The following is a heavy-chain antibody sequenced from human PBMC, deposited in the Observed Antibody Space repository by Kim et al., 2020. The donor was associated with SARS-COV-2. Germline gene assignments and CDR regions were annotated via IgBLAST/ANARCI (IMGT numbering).Heavy chain of an antibody. CDR3: AKDSPIVFDP. CDR1: GFTFSSYG. CDR2: ISYDGSNK. V-gene: IGHV3-30*18. D-gene: IGHD3-22*01. Sequence: GGSLRLSCAASGFTFSSYGMHWVRQAPGKGLEWVAVISYDGSNKYYADSVKGRFTISRDNSKNTLYLQMNSLRAEDTAVYYCAKDSPIVFDPWGQGTLVTVSS. J-gene: IGHJ5*02.